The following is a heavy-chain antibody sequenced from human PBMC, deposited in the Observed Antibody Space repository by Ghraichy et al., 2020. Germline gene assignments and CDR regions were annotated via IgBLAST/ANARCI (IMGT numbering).Heavy chain of an antibody. J-gene: IGHJ3*02. CDR3: AKPRIAGATNGFDI. CDR1: VFTFSNYA. CDR2: ISGRGGGT. V-gene: IGHV3-23*01. Sequence: GGSLRLSCAASVFTFSNYAMSWVRQAPWEGLEWVSAISGRGGGTYYTDSVKGRFTISRDNSKSTLYLQMNSLGAEDTAVYYCAKPRIAGATNGFDIWGQGTMVNVSS. D-gene: IGHD1-26*01.